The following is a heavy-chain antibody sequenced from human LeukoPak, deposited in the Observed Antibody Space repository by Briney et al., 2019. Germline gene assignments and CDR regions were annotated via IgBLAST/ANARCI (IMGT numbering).Heavy chain of an antibody. V-gene: IGHV3-23*01. CDR3: VKPITIFGVVADAFDI. J-gene: IGHJ3*02. CDR1: GFTFSSYA. D-gene: IGHD3-3*01. Sequence: GGSLRLSCAASGFTFSSYAMSWVRQAPGKGLEWVSGISGSGGSTYYADSVKGRFTISRDNSKNTLYLQMNSLRAEDTAVYYCVKPITIFGVVADAFDIWGQGTMVTVSS. CDR2: ISGSGGST.